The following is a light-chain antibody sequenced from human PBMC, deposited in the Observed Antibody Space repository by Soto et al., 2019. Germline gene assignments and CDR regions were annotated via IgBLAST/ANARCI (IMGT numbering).Light chain of an antibody. CDR1: SSDVGTYNY. CDR2: DVS. J-gene: IGLJ1*01. Sequence: QSALTQPRSVSGSPGQSVTISCTGTSSDVGTYNYVSWYQQHPGKAPKVVIYDVSQRPSGVPDRFSGSKSGNTASLRISGLQVDDEADYYCFSYAGPSAHFVFRPGTKLTVL. V-gene: IGLV2-11*01. CDR3: FSYAGPSAHFV.